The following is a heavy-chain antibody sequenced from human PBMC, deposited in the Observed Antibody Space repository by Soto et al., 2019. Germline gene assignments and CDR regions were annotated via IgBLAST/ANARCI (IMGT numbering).Heavy chain of an antibody. V-gene: IGHV4-59*05. CDR3: ERNTGY. J-gene: IGHJ4*02. D-gene: IGHD1-1*01. Sequence: SETLSLTCTVSGGSISSYYWSWIRQPPGKGLEWIGSIYYSGSTYYNPSLKSRVTISVDTSKNQFSLNLSSVTAADTAVYYCERNTGYWGQGTLVTVSS. CDR2: IYYSGST. CDR1: GGSISSYY.